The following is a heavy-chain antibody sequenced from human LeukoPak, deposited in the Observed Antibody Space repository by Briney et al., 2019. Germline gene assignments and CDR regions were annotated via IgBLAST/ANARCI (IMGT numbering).Heavy chain of an antibody. CDR1: GYTFTAYY. CDR2: INPNNGGT. V-gene: IGHV1-2*02. D-gene: IGHD3-10*01. J-gene: IGHJ1*01. CDR3: ARVGGFGELS. Sequence: ASVKVSCKPSGYTFTAYYTLWVRQAPGQGPEWMGWINPNNGGTNYAQKCQGRVTMTRDTSISAAYMELSRLRSDDTAVYYCARVGGFGELSWGQDPPDPVSS.